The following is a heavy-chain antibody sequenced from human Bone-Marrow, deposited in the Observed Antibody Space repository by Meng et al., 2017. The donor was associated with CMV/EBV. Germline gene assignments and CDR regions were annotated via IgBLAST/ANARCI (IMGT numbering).Heavy chain of an antibody. V-gene: IGHV1-69*10. CDR2: IIPILGIA. J-gene: IGHJ4*02. Sequence: SVKVSCKASGGTFSSYAISWVRQAPGQGLEWMGGIIPILGIANYAQKFQGRVTITADKSTSTAYMELSSLRPEDTAVYYCARGVAYFDYWGQGTLVTVSS. D-gene: IGHD3-3*01. CDR3: ARGVAYFDY. CDR1: GGTFSSYA.